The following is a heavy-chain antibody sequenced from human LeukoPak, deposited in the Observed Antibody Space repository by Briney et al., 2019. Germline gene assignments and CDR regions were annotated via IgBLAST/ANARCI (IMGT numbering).Heavy chain of an antibody. CDR3: AKDEVVVITGAFDI. CDR2: ISGSGGST. CDR1: GFTFSSNA. V-gene: IGHV3-23*01. Sequence: PGGSLRLSCVASGFTFSSNAMSWVRQAPGQGLEWVSAISGSGGSTYYADSVKGRFTISRDNSKHTLYLQMNSLRAEDTAVYYCAKDEVVVITGAFDIWGQGTMVTVSS. J-gene: IGHJ3*02. D-gene: IGHD3-22*01.